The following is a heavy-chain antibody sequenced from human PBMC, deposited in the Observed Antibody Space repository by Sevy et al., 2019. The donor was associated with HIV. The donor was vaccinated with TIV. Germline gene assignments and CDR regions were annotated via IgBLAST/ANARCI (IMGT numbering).Heavy chain of an antibody. CDR3: AREIVGFLEWYYGMDV. Sequence: ASVKVSCKASGYTFTGYYMHWVRQAPGQGLEWMGRINPNSGGTNYAQKFRGRVTMTRDTSISTAYMELSRLRSDDTAVYYCAREIVGFLEWYYGMDVWGQGTTVTVSS. CDR1: GYTFTGYY. V-gene: IGHV1-2*06. D-gene: IGHD3-3*01. J-gene: IGHJ6*02. CDR2: INPNSGGT.